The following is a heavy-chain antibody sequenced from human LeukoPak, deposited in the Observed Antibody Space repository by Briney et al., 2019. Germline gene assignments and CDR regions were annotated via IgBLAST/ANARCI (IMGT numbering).Heavy chain of an antibody. Sequence: SETLSLTCTVSGGSISSSSYYWGWIRQPPGKGLEWIGYIYYSGSTNYNPSLESRVTMLVDTSKNQFSLKLSSVTAADTAVYYCARGQHSYGYFNGFDYWGQGTLVTVSS. CDR2: IYYSGST. V-gene: IGHV4-61*05. J-gene: IGHJ4*02. D-gene: IGHD5-18*01. CDR3: ARGQHSYGYFNGFDY. CDR1: GGSISSSSYY.